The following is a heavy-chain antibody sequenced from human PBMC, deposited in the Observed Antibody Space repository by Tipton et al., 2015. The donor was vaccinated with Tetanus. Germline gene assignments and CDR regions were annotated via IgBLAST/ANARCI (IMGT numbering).Heavy chain of an antibody. Sequence: QLVQSGAEMKKPGDTVKVSCKASGYTFTGYYXXWVRXDTGQGXEGMGWIDPNSGGTVYAQKFQGRFTMTRDTSISTAYMDVRSLKFYDTAVYYCALERGDCICYRMDFWGPGNPVSVS. CDR2: IDPNSGGT. D-gene: IGHD2-21*01. J-gene: IGHJ6*02. CDR3: ALERGDCICYRMDF. CDR1: GYTFTGYY. V-gene: IGHV1-2*02.